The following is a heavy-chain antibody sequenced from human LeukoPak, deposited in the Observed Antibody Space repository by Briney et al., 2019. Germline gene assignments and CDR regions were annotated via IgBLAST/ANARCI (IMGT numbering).Heavy chain of an antibody. D-gene: IGHD6-13*01. CDR3: ARQIASAGTAGFDF. J-gene: IGHJ4*02. V-gene: IGHV4-4*07. Sequence: SETLSLTCTVSGGSFSSYHWSWIRQPAGKGLEWIGRIYSTGSTNYNPSLRSRVTMSVDTSKNQFSLRLRSVTAADTAVYYCARQIASAGTAGFDFWGQGALVTVSS. CDR2: IYSTGST. CDR1: GGSFSSYH.